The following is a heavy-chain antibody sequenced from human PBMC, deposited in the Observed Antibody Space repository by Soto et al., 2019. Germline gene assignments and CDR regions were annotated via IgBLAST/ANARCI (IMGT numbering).Heavy chain of an antibody. CDR2: MNPNSGNT. CDR1: GYTFTSYD. Sequence: XSVKVSCKASGYTFTSYDINWVRQATVQGLEWMGWMNPNSGNTGYAQKFQGRVTMTRNTSISTAYMELSSLRSEDTAVYYCARVIGVNYYYYYGMDVWGQGTTVTVSS. D-gene: IGHD1-26*01. CDR3: ARVIGVNYYYYYGMDV. J-gene: IGHJ6*02. V-gene: IGHV1-8*01.